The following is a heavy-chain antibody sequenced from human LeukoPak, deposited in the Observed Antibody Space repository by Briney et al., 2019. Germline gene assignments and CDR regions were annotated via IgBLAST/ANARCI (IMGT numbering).Heavy chain of an antibody. D-gene: IGHD3-9*01. V-gene: IGHV3-23*01. Sequence: GGSLRLSCAASGFTFSDYYMSWIRQAPGKGLEWVSAISGSGGSTYYADSVKGRFTISRDNSKNTLYLQMNSLRAEDTAVYYCAGQSGGSYYDILTGYNWFDPWGQGTLVTVSA. CDR2: ISGSGGST. CDR1: GFTFSDYY. CDR3: AGQSGGSYYDILTGYNWFDP. J-gene: IGHJ5*02.